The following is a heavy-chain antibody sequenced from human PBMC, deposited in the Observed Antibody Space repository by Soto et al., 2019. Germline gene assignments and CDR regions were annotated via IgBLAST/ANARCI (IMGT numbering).Heavy chain of an antibody. CDR3: ARDGLYGDYGNS. V-gene: IGHV1-46*01. Sequence: QVQLVQSGAEVKKPGASVKVSCKASGYTFTSYYMHWVRQAPGQGLGWKGIINPSGGSTSYAQKFQCRVTMTGDTSTSTVYMKLSSLRSEDTAVYYCARDGLYGDYGNSWGKGTLVTVSS. CDR2: INPSGGST. CDR1: GYTFTSYY. D-gene: IGHD4-17*01. J-gene: IGHJ4*02.